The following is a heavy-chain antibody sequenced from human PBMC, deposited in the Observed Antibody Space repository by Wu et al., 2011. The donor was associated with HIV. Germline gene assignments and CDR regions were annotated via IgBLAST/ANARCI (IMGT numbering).Heavy chain of an antibody. J-gene: IGHJ6*02. CDR1: GGTLRKYA. V-gene: IGHV1-18*01. CDR2: INTKNGDT. CDR3: ARDGTLYEHGSGTRGMDV. Sequence: QAQLVQSGAEVREPGSSVKVSCKASGGTLRKYAFSWVRQAPGQGLEWMGWINTKNGDTKDVQKFQGRVSMTTDTSTSTAYMELRSLRSDDTAVYYCARDGTLYEHGSGTRGMDVWGQGTTVIVSS. D-gene: IGHD3-10*01.